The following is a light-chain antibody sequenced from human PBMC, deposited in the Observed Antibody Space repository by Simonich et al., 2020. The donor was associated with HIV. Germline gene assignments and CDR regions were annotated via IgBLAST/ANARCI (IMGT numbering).Light chain of an antibody. CDR3: QQSYSTPWT. Sequence: DIQMTQSPSSLSASVGNRVTITCRASQSISSSLNWYQQKPGKAPKFLIYAASSLQSGVPSRFSGSGSGTDFTLTISSLQPEDFATYYCQQSYSTPWTFGQGTKVEIK. J-gene: IGKJ1*01. CDR1: QSISSS. CDR2: AAS. V-gene: IGKV1-39*01.